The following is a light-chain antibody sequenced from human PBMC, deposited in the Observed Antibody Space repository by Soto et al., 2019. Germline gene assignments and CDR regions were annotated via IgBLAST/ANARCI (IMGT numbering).Light chain of an antibody. Sequence: DIQMTQSPSTLPASVGDTVTITCRASQSINNWLAWYQQKSGKGPSLLIYKASNLESGVSSRFSGSGSGTEFTLTISSLQPDDIGTYNCQQNNRYPWTFGQGTKVDIK. J-gene: IGKJ1*01. CDR1: QSINNW. CDR3: QQNNRYPWT. V-gene: IGKV1-5*03. CDR2: KAS.